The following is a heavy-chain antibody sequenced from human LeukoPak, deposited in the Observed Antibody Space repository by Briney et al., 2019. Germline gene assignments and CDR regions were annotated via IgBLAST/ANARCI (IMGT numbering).Heavy chain of an antibody. CDR3: AKGDEETYHYYYGMDV. Sequence: GGSLRLSCAASGFTFSSYAMSWVRQAPGKGLEWVSAISGSGGSTYYADSVKGRFTICRDNSKNTLYLQMNSLRAEDTAVYYCAKGDEETYHYYYGMDVWGQGTTVTVS. J-gene: IGHJ6*02. CDR2: ISGSGGST. V-gene: IGHV3-23*01. CDR1: GFTFSSYA.